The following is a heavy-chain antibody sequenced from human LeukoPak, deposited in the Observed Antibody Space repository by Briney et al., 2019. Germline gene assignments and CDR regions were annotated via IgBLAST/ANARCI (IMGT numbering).Heavy chain of an antibody. CDR2: IRSRTDGGTA. Sequence: GGSLRLSCAASGFAFSNAWISWVRQAPGKGLEWVGRIRSRTDGGTADYAAPVKGRFTISRDDLQNTVYLQINSLKTEDTAVYYCTTWGAYDPGSDYWGQGTLVTVSS. J-gene: IGHJ4*02. D-gene: IGHD5-12*01. V-gene: IGHV3-15*01. CDR3: TTWGAYDPGSDY. CDR1: GFAFSNAW.